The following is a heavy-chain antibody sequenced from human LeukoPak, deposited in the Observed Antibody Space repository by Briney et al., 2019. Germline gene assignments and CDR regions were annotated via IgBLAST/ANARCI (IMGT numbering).Heavy chain of an antibody. V-gene: IGHV1-69*05. Sequence: VAPVKLSCKASGCTFSSYAISWVRQAPGQGLEWIGWIIPIFGTANYAEKFQGRVTITTDKSTSTAYMELSSLRSDDTAVYYCARDTLAKVVLDTFDTWGQGTLVTVSS. J-gene: IGHJ3*02. CDR3: ARDTLAKVVLDTFDT. CDR1: GCTFSSYA. CDR2: IIPIFGTA. D-gene: IGHD2-15*01.